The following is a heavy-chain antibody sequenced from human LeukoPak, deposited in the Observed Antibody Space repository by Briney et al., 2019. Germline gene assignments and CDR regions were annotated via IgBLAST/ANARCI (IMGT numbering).Heavy chain of an antibody. CDR1: GFTFSSYG. CDR3: ARDLGTYYDSSGPDY. J-gene: IGHJ4*02. V-gene: IGHV3-33*01. Sequence: PGGSLRLSCAASGFTFSSYGMHWVRQAPGKGLEWVAVIWYDGSNKYYADSVKGRFTISRDNSKNTLYLQMNSLRDEDTAVYYCARDLGTYYDSSGPDYWGQGTLVTVSS. D-gene: IGHD3-22*01. CDR2: IWYDGSNK.